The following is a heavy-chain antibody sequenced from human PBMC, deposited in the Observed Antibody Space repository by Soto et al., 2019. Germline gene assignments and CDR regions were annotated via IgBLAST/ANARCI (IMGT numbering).Heavy chain of an antibody. CDR1: GFTFSSYA. CDR3: ERHGTRGATAY. Sequence: GSLRLSCAASGFTFSSYAMSWVRQAPGKGLEWVSAISGSGGSTYYADSVKGRFTISRDNSKNTLYLQMNSLRAEDTAVYYCERHGTRGATAYWGQGTLVTVYS. CDR2: ISGSGGST. J-gene: IGHJ4*02. V-gene: IGHV3-23*01. D-gene: IGHD1-26*01.